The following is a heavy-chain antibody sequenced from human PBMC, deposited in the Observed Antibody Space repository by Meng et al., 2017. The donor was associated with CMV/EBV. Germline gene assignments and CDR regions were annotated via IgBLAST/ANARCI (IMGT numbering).Heavy chain of an antibody. Sequence: GESLKISCAASGFTFSSYSMNWVRQAPGKGLEWVSYISSSSSTIYYADSVKGRFTISRDNAKNSLYLQMNSLRAEDTAVYYCASRAYCGGDCFDAFDIWGQGTMVIVSS. V-gene: IGHV3-48*04. CDR3: ASRAYCGGDCFDAFDI. J-gene: IGHJ3*02. D-gene: IGHD2-21*01. CDR1: GFTFSSYS. CDR2: ISSSSSTI.